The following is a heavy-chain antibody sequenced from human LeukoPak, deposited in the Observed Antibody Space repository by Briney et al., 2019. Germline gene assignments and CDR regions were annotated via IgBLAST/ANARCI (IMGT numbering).Heavy chain of an antibody. J-gene: IGHJ6*02. CDR1: GFTFSSYA. CDR3: AREGATLRSYYHYGMDV. Sequence: PGGALRLFCAASGFTFSSYAMHWVRQAPGKGLEYVSAISSNGGSTYYANSVKGRFTISRDNSKNTLYLQMGSLRAEDMAVYYCAREGATLRSYYHYGMDVWGQGTTVTV. D-gene: IGHD1-26*01. V-gene: IGHV3-64*01. CDR2: ISSNGGST.